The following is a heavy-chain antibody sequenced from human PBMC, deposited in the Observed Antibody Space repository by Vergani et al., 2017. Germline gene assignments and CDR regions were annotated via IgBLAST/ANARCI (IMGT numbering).Heavy chain of an antibody. CDR2: INPSGGST. D-gene: IGHD6-13*01. CDR1: GYTFTSYY. Sequence: QVQLVQSGAEVKKPGASVKVSCKASGYTFTSYYMHWVRQAPGQGLEWMGIINPSGGSTSYAQKFQGRVTMTRDTSTSTVYMELSSLRSEDTAVYYCARQAAAGDYYYYYGMDVWGQGTTVTVSS. J-gene: IGHJ6*02. V-gene: IGHV1-46*01. CDR3: ARQAAAGDYYYYYGMDV.